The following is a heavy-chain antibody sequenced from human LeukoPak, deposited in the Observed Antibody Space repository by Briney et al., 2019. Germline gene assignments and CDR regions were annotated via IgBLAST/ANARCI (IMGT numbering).Heavy chain of an antibody. V-gene: IGHV3-64D*06. CDR1: GFSFSSYA. CDR2: ISSNGGST. CDR3: VKSSRSGWSSSLFDY. D-gene: IGHD6-19*01. J-gene: IGHJ4*02. Sequence: PGRCLRPSCSAAGFSFSSYAMHWVSQAPGKGLEYVSAISSNGGSTYYADSVKGRFTISRDNSKNTLYLQMSSLRAEDPAVYYCVKSSRSGWSSSLFDYWGQGTLVTVSS.